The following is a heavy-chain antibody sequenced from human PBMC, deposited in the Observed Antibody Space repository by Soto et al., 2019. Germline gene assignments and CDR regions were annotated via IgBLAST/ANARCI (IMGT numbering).Heavy chain of an antibody. CDR2: IIPIFGTA. CDR1: GGTFSIYA. D-gene: IGHD3-16*02. J-gene: IGHJ6*02. CDR3: ARDLLIVWNYGMDV. Sequence: SVKVSCKASGGTFSIYAISCVLQSPGQGLEWMGGIIPIFGTANYAQKFQGRVTITADESTSTAYMELSSLRSEDTAVYYCARDLLIVWNYGMDVWGQGTTVTVSS. V-gene: IGHV1-69*13.